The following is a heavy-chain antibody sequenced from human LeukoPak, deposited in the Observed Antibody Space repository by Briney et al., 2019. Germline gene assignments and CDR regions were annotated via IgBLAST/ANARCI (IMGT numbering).Heavy chain of an antibody. CDR2: IIPILGIA. J-gene: IGHJ3*02. CDR1: GGTFSIYT. V-gene: IGHV1-69*02. Sequence: SVTVSVTSSGGTFSIYTISWVRQAPGQGLEWMGRIIPILGIANYAQKFQGRVTITSDKSTSTAYMELSSLRSEDTAVYYCARVVEGATRGRAFDIWGQGTMVTVSS. D-gene: IGHD1-26*01. CDR3: ARVVEGATRGRAFDI.